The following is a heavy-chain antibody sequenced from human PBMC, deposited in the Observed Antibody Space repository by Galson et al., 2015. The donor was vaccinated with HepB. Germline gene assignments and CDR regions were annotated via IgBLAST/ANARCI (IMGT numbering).Heavy chain of an antibody. CDR2: SRNKANSYTT. CDR3: SRGSIVID. Sequence: SLRLSCAASGFTFSDHYMDWVRKAPGKGLEWVGRSRNKANSYTTDYAASVKGRFTMSRDESKNSLYLQMNSLKTEDTAVYYCSRGSIVIDWGQGTLVTVSS. J-gene: IGHJ4*02. V-gene: IGHV3-72*01. CDR1: GFTFSDHY. D-gene: IGHD1-26*01.